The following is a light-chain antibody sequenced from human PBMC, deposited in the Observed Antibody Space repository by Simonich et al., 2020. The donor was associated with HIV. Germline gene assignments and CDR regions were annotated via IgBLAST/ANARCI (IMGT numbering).Light chain of an antibody. V-gene: IGKV4-1*01. J-gene: IGKJ2*01. CDR2: WAS. Sequence: DIVMTQSPDPLAVSLGERATINCKYSQSILHSSNNKNYLTWYQQKPGQPPKLLIYWASTRESGVPDRFSGSGSGTDFTLTISSLQAEDVAVYYCQQYYNSPYTFGQGTKLEIK. CDR1: QSILHSSNNKNY. CDR3: QQYYNSPYT.